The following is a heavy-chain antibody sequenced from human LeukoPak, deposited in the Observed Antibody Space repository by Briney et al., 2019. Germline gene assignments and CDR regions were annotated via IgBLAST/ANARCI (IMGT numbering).Heavy chain of an antibody. J-gene: IGHJ4*02. D-gene: IGHD2-15*01. Sequence: PSETLSLTCTVSGGSISNSSSYWGWIRQPPGKGLEWIGSIYYSGSTNYNPSLKSRVTISVDTSKNQFSLKLSSVTAADTAVYYCARTVVAATLIFDYWGQGTLVTVSS. CDR3: ARTVVAATLIFDY. CDR2: IYYSGST. CDR1: GGSISNSSSY. V-gene: IGHV4-39*07.